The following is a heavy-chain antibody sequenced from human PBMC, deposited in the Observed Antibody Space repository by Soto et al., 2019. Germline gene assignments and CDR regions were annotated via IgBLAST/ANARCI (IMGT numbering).Heavy chain of an antibody. CDR3: ARVPSH. CDR2: IYYSGST. CDR1: GVSISSGGYY. V-gene: IGHV4-31*03. Sequence: QVQLQESGPGLVKPSQTLSLTCTVSGVSISSGGYYWSRIRQHPEKGLEWIGYIYYSGSTYYNPSRQRGVTVSVVTPKNQSSLKLSSVTAADPAVYYCARVPSHWGQGTQVTVS. J-gene: IGHJ4*02.